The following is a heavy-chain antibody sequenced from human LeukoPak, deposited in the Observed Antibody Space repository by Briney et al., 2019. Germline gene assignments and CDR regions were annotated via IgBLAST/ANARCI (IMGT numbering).Heavy chain of an antibody. D-gene: IGHD5-12*01. J-gene: IGHJ5*02. CDR3: ARELGDAYSGYDYVWFDP. CDR1: GYTFTSYG. CDR2: ISAYNGNT. Sequence: ASVKVSCKASGYTFTSYGISWVRQAPGQGLEWMGWISAYNGNTNYAQKLQGRVTMTTDTSTSTAYMELRSLRSDDTAVYYCARELGDAYSGYDYVWFDPWGQGTLVTVSS. V-gene: IGHV1-18*01.